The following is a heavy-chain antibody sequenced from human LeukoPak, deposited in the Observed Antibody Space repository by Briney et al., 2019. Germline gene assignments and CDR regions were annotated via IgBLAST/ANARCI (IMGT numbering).Heavy chain of an antibody. CDR2: ISYIGST. D-gene: IGHD4-17*01. J-gene: IGHJ3*02. Sequence: SETLSLTCPVSADSFSSHYWTWIRQPPGNGLEWIGYISYIGSTNYNPSLKGRVTISIDTSKNQFSLKLSSVTAADTAVYYCARDLVTVTKGFDIWGQGTMVSVSS. CDR3: ARDLVTVTKGFDI. CDR1: ADSFSSHY. V-gene: IGHV4-59*11.